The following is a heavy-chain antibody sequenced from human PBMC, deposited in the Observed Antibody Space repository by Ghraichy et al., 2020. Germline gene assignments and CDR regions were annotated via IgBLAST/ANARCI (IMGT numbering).Heavy chain of an antibody. CDR2: IIPIFGTA. V-gene: IGHV1-69*13. J-gene: IGHJ4*02. CDR3: ARGDSGYDFFNY. CDR1: GGTFSSYA. D-gene: IGHD5-12*01. Sequence: SVKVSCKASGGTFSSYAISWVRQAPGQGLEWMGGIIPIFGTANYAQKFQGRVTITADESTSTAYMELSSLRSEDTAVYYCARGDSGYDFFNYWGQGTLVTVSS.